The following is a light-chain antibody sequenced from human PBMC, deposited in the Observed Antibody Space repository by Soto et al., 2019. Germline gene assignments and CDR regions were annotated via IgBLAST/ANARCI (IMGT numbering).Light chain of an antibody. J-gene: IGLJ2*01. V-gene: IGLV2-14*01. Sequence: QSVLTQPASVSGSPGQSITISCTGTSSDIGAYDYVSWYQQHPGKAPKLMIYEVSNRPSGVSNRFSGSKSGNTASLTISGLQTEDEAEYFCSSYTSTITLLFGGGTQLTVL. CDR2: EVS. CDR3: SSYTSTITLL. CDR1: SSDIGAYDY.